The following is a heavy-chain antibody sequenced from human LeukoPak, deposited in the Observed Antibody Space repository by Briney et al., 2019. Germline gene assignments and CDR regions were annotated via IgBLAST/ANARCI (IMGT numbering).Heavy chain of an antibody. CDR1: GFTFSNAW. J-gene: IGHJ4*02. CDR2: IKSKTDGGTT. V-gene: IGHV3-15*01. Sequence: GGSLRLSCAASGFTFSNAWMTWVRQAPGKGLEWVGRIKSKTDGGTTDYAAPVKGRFTISRDDSKNTLYLQMNSLKIEDTAVYYCTTPILTVTNDLDYWGQGTLVTVSS. D-gene: IGHD4-17*01. CDR3: TTPILTVTNDLDY.